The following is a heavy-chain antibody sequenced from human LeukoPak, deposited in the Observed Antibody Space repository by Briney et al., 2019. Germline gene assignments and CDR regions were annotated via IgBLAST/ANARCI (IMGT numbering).Heavy chain of an antibody. CDR3: ARVSRSSSHPGIFDY. D-gene: IGHD6-13*01. J-gene: IGHJ4*02. CDR2: IIPIFGTA. Sequence: SVKVSCKASGGTFSSYAISWVRQAPGHGLEWMGGIIPIFGTANYAQKFQGRVTITADESTSTAYMELSSLRSEDTAVYYCARVSRSSSHPGIFDYWGQGTLVTVSS. CDR1: GGTFSSYA. V-gene: IGHV1-69*13.